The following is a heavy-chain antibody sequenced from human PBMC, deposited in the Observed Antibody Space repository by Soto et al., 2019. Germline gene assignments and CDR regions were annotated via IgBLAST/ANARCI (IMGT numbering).Heavy chain of an antibody. V-gene: IGHV3-30*18. D-gene: IGHD4-4*01. CDR1: GFTFSSYG. J-gene: IGHJ6*03. CDR2: ISYDGSNK. CDR3: AKPVYSKDYYYYMDV. Sequence: GGSLRLSCAASGFTFSSYGMHWVRQAPGKGLEWVAVISYDGSNKYYADSVKGRFTITKDNSKNTLYLQMNSLRAEDTAVYYCAKPVYSKDYYYYMDVWGKGTTVTVSS.